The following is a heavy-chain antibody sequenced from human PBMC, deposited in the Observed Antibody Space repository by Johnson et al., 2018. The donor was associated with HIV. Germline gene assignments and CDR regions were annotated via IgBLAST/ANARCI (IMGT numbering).Heavy chain of an antibody. Sequence: QVQLVESGGGVVQPGRSLRLSCAASGFTFSSYAMHWVRQAPGKGLEWVAVISYDGSNKYYADSVKGRFTISRDNSKNTLYLQMNSLRAEDTAVYYCASVRRGAFDMWGQGTVVTVSS. CDR2: ISYDGSNK. CDR1: GFTFSSYA. V-gene: IGHV3-30*04. J-gene: IGHJ3*02. CDR3: ASVRRGAFDM. D-gene: IGHD2-8*01.